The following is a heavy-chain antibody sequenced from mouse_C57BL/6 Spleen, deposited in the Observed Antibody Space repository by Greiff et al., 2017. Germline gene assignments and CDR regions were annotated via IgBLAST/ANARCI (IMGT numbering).Heavy chain of an antibody. J-gene: IGHJ2*01. CDR2: IDPSDSYT. Sequence: QVQLQQPGAELVMPGASVKLSCKASGYTFTSYWMHWVKQRPGQGLEWIGEIDPSDSYTNYNQKVKGKSTLTVDKSSSTAYMQLSSLTSEDSAVYYCARGELPFDYWGQGTTLTVSS. CDR3: ARGELPFDY. D-gene: IGHD2-12*01. V-gene: IGHV1-69*01. CDR1: GYTFTSYW.